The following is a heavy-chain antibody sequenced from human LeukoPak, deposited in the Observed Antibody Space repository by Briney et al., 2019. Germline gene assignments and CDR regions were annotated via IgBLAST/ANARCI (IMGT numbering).Heavy chain of an antibody. CDR3: AREFGIAVAGPYRALDYMDV. V-gene: IGHV4-4*07. CDR1: GGSISSYY. J-gene: IGHJ6*03. D-gene: IGHD6-19*01. CDR2: IYSSGST. Sequence: SETLSLTCTVSGGSISSYYWTWIRQPAGKGLEWIARIYSSGSTNYNPSLKSRVTMSVDTSKNQFSLKLSSVTAADTAVYYCAREFGIAVAGPYRALDYMDVLGKGTTVTVS.